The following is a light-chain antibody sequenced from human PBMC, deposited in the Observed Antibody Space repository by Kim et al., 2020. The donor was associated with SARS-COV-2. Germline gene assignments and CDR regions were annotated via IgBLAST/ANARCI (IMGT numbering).Light chain of an antibody. J-gene: IGLJ1*01. CDR3: NSYTSSSTFV. CDR2: DVS. Sequence: GQSACVSCTGASSVVASYDRVTWYQQSPGTDHKLMIYDVSKWTSGVPDRFSGSKSGNTASLTISGLQAEDEADYYCNSYTSSSTFVFGTGTKVTVL. V-gene: IGLV2-18*02. CDR1: SSVVASYDR.